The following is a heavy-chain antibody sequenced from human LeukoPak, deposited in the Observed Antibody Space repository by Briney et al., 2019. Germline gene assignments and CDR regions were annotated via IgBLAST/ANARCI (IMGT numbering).Heavy chain of an antibody. CDR2: ISSTGYNI. Sequence: PGGSLRLSCAASGLSFNNSEMFCVRQAPGKGLEWVSYISSTGYNIYYADSVKGRFSISRDNAKNSLFLQMNSLRVEDTAVYFCARGWDNSGYYCDFWGQGTLVTVSS. D-gene: IGHD6-19*01. V-gene: IGHV3-48*03. J-gene: IGHJ4*02. CDR1: GLSFNNSE. CDR3: ARGWDNSGYYCDF.